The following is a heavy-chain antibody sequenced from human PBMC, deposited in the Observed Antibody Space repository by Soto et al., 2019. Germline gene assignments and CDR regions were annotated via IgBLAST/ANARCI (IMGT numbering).Heavy chain of an antibody. CDR2: IYWDDDK. V-gene: IGHV2-5*02. Sequence: QITLNESGPTQVNPRQTLTLTCTFSGFSLTTSGVGVGWIRKSPGKAPEWLALIYWDDDKRYSPSLKSRLTITKATSKNQVVLTMADLDPADTATYYCAHRVLRTVFGLVTTTAISFDFWGQGTPVAVSS. D-gene: IGHD3-3*01. CDR1: GFSLTTSGVG. J-gene: IGHJ4*02. CDR3: AHRVLRTVFGLVTTTAISFDF.